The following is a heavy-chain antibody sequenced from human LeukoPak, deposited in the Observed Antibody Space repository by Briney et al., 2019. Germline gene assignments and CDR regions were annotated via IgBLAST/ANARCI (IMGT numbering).Heavy chain of an antibody. J-gene: IGHJ6*03. CDR2: IYYSGST. V-gene: IGHV4-39*07. Sequence: PSETLSLTCTVSGGSTSSSSYYWGWIRQPPGKGLEWIGSIYYSGSTYYNPSLKSRVTISVDTSKNQFSLKLSSVTAADTAVYYCARAKYYDFWSGYFPYYYYYMDVWGKGTTVTVSS. CDR1: GGSTSSSSYY. CDR3: ARAKYYDFWSGYFPYYYYYMDV. D-gene: IGHD3-3*01.